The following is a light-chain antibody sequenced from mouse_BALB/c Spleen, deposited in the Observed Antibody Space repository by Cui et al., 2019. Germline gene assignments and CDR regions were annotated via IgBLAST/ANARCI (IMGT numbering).Light chain of an antibody. CDR2: AAT. CDR3: QHFWGTPFT. V-gene: IGKV12-46*01. J-gene: IGKJ4*01. CDR1: ENIYSN. Sequence: DIQMTQSPASLSVSVGETVTITCRASENIYSNLAWYQQKQGKSPQLLVYAATNLADGVPSRCSGSGSGTQYSLKINSLQSEDFGGYYCQHFWGTPFTFGSGTKLEIK.